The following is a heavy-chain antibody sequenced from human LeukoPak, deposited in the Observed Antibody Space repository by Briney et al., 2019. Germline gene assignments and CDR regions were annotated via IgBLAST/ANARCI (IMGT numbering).Heavy chain of an antibody. CDR3: ARITAARLYAFDI. V-gene: IGHV2-26*03. CDR2: IFSNDEK. D-gene: IGHD6-6*01. J-gene: IGHJ3*02. CDR1: GFSLTNSRMG. Sequence: SGPTLVNPTETLTLTCTISGFSLTNSRMGVIWIRQPPVKALECLTHIFSNDEKSYRTSLKSRLTISKDSSKNQVVLTMTNMDPVDTATYYCARITAARLYAFDIWGQGTMVTVSS.